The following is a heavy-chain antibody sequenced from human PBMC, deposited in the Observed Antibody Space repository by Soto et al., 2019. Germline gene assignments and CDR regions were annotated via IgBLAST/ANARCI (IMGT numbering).Heavy chain of an antibody. CDR2: IYHSGST. CDR3: ARGSAVAGTSGGYYYYMDV. CDR1: SGSISSSNW. Sequence: PSETLSLTCAVSSGSISSSNWWSWVRQPPGKGLEWIGEIYHSGSTNYNPSLKSRVTISVDKSKNQFSLKLSSVTAADTAVYYCARGSAVAGTSGGYYYYMDVWGKGTTVTVSS. V-gene: IGHV4-4*02. J-gene: IGHJ6*03. D-gene: IGHD6-19*01.